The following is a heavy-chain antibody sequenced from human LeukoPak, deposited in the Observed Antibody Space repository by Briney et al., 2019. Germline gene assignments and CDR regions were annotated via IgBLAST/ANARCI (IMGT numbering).Heavy chain of an antibody. J-gene: IGHJ4*02. Sequence: PSETLSLTCTGSGGSISSGSYYWRWIRQPAGKVLEWIGRIYTSGITNYNPSLKSRVPLSVDTSKDQFSLMLSSVTAADTAVYYCARETTWYPNFDYWGQGTLVTVSS. CDR2: IYTSGIT. D-gene: IGHD1-1*01. V-gene: IGHV4-61*02. CDR1: GGSISSGSYY. CDR3: ARETTWYPNFDY.